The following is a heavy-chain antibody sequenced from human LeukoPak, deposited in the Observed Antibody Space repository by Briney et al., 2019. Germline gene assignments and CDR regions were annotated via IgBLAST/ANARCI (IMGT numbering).Heavy chain of an antibody. CDR3: ARDLLVGAANPI. CDR1: GGSISSYY. J-gene: IGHJ3*02. Sequence: SATLSLTCTVSGGSISSYYWSWIRQPAGKGLEWIGRIYTSGSTNYNPSLKSRVTMSVDTSKNQFSLKLSSVTAADTAVYYCARDLLVGAANPIWGQGTMVTVSS. CDR2: IYTSGST. V-gene: IGHV4-4*07. D-gene: IGHD1-26*01.